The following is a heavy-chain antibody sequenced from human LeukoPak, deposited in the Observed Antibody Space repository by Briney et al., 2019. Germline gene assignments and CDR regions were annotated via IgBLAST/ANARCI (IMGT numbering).Heavy chain of an antibody. CDR2: ISAYNGNT. J-gene: IGHJ3*02. Sequence: ASVKVSRKASGYTFTSYGISCVRQAPGQGLEWMGWISAYNGNTNYAQKLQGRVTMTTDTSTSTAYMELRSLRSDDTAVYYCARNTVTPDAFDIWGQGTMVTVSS. V-gene: IGHV1-18*01. CDR1: GYTFTSYG. D-gene: IGHD4-17*01. CDR3: ARNTVTPDAFDI.